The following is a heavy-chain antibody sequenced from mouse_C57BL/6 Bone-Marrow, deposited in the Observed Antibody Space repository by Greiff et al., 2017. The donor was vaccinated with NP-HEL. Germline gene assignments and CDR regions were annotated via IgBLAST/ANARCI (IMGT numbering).Heavy chain of an antibody. Sequence: VKLMESGPGLVQPSQSLSITCTVSGFSLTSYGVHWVRQSPGKGLEWLGVIWSGGSTDYNAAFISRLSISKDNSKSQVFFKMNSLQADDTAIYYCARGRDYGSRSWFAYWGQGTLVTVSA. J-gene: IGHJ3*01. CDR1: GFSLTSYG. CDR3: ARGRDYGSRSWFAY. D-gene: IGHD1-1*01. CDR2: IWSGGST. V-gene: IGHV2-2*01.